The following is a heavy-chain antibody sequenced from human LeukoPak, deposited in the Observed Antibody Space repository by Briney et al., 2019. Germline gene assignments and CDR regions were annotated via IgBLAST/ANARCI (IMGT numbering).Heavy chain of an antibody. CDR2: INPSAGST. CDR3: ARAPVKVMVLGRDGYNESPNFDY. J-gene: IGHJ4*02. D-gene: IGHD5-24*01. V-gene: IGHV1-46*01. Sequence: ASVKVSCKASGYTFTSYYVHWVRQAPGQGLEWMGMINPSAGSTSYAQKFQGRVTMTRDTSTSTVYMELSSLRSEDTAVYYCARAPVKVMVLGRDGYNESPNFDYWGQGTLVTVSS. CDR1: GYTFTSYY.